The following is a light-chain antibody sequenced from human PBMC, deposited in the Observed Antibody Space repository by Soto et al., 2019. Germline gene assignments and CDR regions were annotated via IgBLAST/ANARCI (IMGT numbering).Light chain of an antibody. V-gene: IGKV3-20*01. Sequence: ENVLTQSPGTLSLSPGERATLSCRASQSVTSSHLAWYQQKPGQAPRLLIYGASSRATGIPDRFGGSGSATDFTLTISRLEPEDFGIYYCQLYGSSPWTFGQGTTVEIK. CDR1: QSVTSSH. J-gene: IGKJ1*01. CDR2: GAS. CDR3: QLYGSSPWT.